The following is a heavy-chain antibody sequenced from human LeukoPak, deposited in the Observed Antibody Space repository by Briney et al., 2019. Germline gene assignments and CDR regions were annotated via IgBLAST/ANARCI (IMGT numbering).Heavy chain of an antibody. V-gene: IGHV3-7*01. CDR1: GFTFSSYW. J-gene: IGHJ4*02. CDR3: ARVGTAEGTLEDY. CDR2: IKHDGSEK. Sequence: GGSLRLSCAASGFTFSSYWMSWVRQPPGKGLEWVANIKHDGSEKYYVDSVKGRFTISRDNAKNLLYLQMNSLRAEDTAVYYCARVGTAEGTLEDYWGQGTLVTVSS. D-gene: IGHD6-13*01.